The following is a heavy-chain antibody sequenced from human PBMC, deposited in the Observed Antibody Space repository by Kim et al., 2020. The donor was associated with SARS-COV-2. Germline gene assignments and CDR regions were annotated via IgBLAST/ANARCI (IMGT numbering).Heavy chain of an antibody. V-gene: IGHV4-59*08. Sequence: SETLSLTCTVSGGSISSYYWSWIRQPPGKGLEWIGYIYYSGSTNYNPSLKSRVTISVDTSKNQFSLKLSSVTAADTAVYYCARHQFPGIAAAGYGYWGQGTLVTVSS. CDR3: ARHQFPGIAAAGYGY. CDR1: GGSISSYY. J-gene: IGHJ4*02. D-gene: IGHD6-13*01. CDR2: IYYSGST.